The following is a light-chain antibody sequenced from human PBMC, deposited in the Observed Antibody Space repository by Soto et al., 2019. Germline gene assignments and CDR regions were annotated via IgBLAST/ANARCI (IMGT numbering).Light chain of an antibody. CDR2: DAS. J-gene: IGKJ1*01. V-gene: IGKV3-11*01. Sequence: EILLTQSPSTLSLSPGERATLSCGASQSVSSYLAWYQQKAGQAPRLLIYDASNRATGIPARFSGSGSGTDFTLTISRLKPEDFAVYYCQQRSSWPRTFGLGTKVDIK. CDR1: QSVSSY. CDR3: QQRSSWPRT.